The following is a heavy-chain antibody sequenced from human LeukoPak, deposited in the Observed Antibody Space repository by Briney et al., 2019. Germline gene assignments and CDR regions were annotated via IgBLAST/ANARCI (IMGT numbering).Heavy chain of an antibody. CDR3: ARDRHDRASHSQCYYMDV. CDR2: INPNSGGT. V-gene: IGHV1-2*02. D-gene: IGHD2-21*01. CDR1: GYTLTGYY. J-gene: IGHJ6*04. Sequence: EASVKVSCKASGYTLTGYYMHCVRQAPGQGPEWMGWINPNSGGTNYEEKFQGRVNMTRDTFISTAYMELNRLRSDDTAVYYCARDRHDRASHSQCYYMDVWGKGTTVTVSS.